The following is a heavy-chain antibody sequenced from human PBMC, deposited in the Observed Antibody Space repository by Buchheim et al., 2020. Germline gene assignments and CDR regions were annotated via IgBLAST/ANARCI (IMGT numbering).Heavy chain of an antibody. V-gene: IGHV3-30*09. J-gene: IGHJ3*01. CDR1: GFPFETYS. CDR2: ITYDGSHK. CDR3: ARQWGTSDSFYL. D-gene: IGHD3-16*01. Sequence: QEQLAESGGGVVRPGGDLRISCTASGFPFETYSMFWVRQSPGKGLEWLARITYDGSHKTYAESVKGRFAVSSDNSKRELYLNLNSLRSEDTAMYFCARQWGTSDSFYLWGQGT.